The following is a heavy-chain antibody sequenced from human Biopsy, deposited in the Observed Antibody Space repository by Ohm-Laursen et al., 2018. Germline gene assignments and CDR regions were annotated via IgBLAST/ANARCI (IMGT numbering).Heavy chain of an antibody. V-gene: IGHV3-74*01. Sequence: SLRLSCAASGFSFSSYWMHWVRHGPGQGLVWVSRINIDGSTTRYADSVKGRFTISRDNAKNTLYLQMNSLRADDTAVYYCATSGAADSWGNYYGMDVWGQGTTVTVSS. CDR1: GFSFSSYW. D-gene: IGHD3-16*01. CDR3: ATSGAADSWGNYYGMDV. J-gene: IGHJ6*02. CDR2: INIDGSTT.